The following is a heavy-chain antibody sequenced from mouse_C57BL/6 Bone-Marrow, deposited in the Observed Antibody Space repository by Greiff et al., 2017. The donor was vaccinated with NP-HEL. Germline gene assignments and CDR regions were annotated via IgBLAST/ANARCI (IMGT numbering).Heavy chain of an antibody. D-gene: IGHD2-1*01. Sequence: PLQQSGAELVKPGASVKMSCKASGYTFTTYPTEWVKQNHGKSLEWIGNFHPYNDDTEYNEKFKNKATLTVEKSSSTVYLELSRLTSDDSSVYYCARGGNYWYYFDYWGQGTTLTVSS. CDR2: FHPYNDDT. V-gene: IGHV1-47*01. CDR1: GYTFTTYP. J-gene: IGHJ2*01. CDR3: ARGGNYWYYFDY.